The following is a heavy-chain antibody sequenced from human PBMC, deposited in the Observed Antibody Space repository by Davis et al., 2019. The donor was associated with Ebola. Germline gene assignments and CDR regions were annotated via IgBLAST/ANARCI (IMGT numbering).Heavy chain of an antibody. V-gene: IGHV1-18*04. J-gene: IGHJ6*03. CDR3: ARDLEGRDGSSWSYYYYYMDV. CDR2: ISAYNGNT. CDR1: GYTFTGYY. Sequence: ASVKVSCKASGYTFTGYYMHWVRQAPGQGLEWMGWISAYNGNTNYAQKPQGRVTMTTDTSTSTAYMELRSLRSDDTAVYYCARDLEGRDGSSWSYYYYYMDVWGKGTTVTVSS. D-gene: IGHD6-13*01.